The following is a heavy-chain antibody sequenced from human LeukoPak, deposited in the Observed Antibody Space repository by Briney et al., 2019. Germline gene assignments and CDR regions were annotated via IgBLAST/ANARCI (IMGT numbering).Heavy chain of an antibody. CDR1: GFTFSSYS. CDR2: ISSSSSYI. J-gene: IGHJ4*02. CDR3: ARHSSSWEFDQ. V-gene: IGHV3-21*01. D-gene: IGHD6-13*01. Sequence: AGGSLRLSCAASGFTFSSYSMNWVRQAPGKGLEWVSSISSSSSYIYYADSVKGRFTISRDNAKNSLYLQMNSLRAEDTAVYYCARHSSSWEFDQWGQGTLVIVSS.